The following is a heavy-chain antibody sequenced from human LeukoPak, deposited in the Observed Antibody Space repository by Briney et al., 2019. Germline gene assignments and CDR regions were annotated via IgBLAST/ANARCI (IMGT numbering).Heavy chain of an antibody. CDR1: GGTFSSYA. Sequence: ASVKVSCKASGGTFSSYAISWVRQAPGQGLEWMGGIIPIFGTANYAQKFQGRVTITADESTSTAYMELSSLRSEDTAVYCCATTRRRDGYNYSPFDYWGQGTLVTVSS. CDR2: IIPIFGTA. CDR3: ATTRRRDGYNYSPFDY. D-gene: IGHD5-24*01. J-gene: IGHJ4*02. V-gene: IGHV1-69*13.